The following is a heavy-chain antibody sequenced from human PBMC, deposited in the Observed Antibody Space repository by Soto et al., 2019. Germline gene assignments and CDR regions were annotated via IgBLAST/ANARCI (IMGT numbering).Heavy chain of an antibody. CDR2: INAGNGNT. Sequence: GASVKVSCKASGYTFTSYDMHWVRQAPGQRLEWMGWINAGNGNTKYSQKFQGRFTISRDNSKNTLYLQVNSLRAEDTAVYYCARAYDSSAYYLHFDYWGLGTLVTVSS. D-gene: IGHD3-22*01. CDR3: ARAYDSSAYYLHFDY. V-gene: IGHV1-3*01. CDR1: GYTFTSYD. J-gene: IGHJ4*02.